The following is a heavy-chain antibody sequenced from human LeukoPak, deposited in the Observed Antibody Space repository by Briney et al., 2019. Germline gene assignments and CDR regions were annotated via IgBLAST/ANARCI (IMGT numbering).Heavy chain of an antibody. Sequence: GGSLRLSCAASGFTFSIYAMAWVRQAPGKGLEWVSRISGSGGSTYYADSVKGRFTISRDNSKNTLYLEMNSLRAEGTGVYYCAGCGGAWNTKWLAPGGQGTLVTVSS. CDR1: GFTFSIYA. CDR2: ISGSGGST. J-gene: IGHJ5*02. CDR3: AGCGGAWNTKWLAP. D-gene: IGHD1-1*01. V-gene: IGHV3-23*01.